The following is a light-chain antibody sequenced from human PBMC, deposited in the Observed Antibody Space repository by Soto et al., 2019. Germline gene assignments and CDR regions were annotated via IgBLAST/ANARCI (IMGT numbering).Light chain of an antibody. CDR1: SSNIGAPYD. CDR3: QSFDNTLGAVV. CDR2: GNN. Sequence: QSVLAQPPSVSGAPGQRVTIPCTGSSSNIGAPYDVHWYQQLPGTVPKLLIYGNNNRPSGVPDRFSGSKSGTSASLAITGLQGADEADYYCQSFDNTLGAVVFGGGTKLTVL. V-gene: IGLV1-40*01. J-gene: IGLJ2*01.